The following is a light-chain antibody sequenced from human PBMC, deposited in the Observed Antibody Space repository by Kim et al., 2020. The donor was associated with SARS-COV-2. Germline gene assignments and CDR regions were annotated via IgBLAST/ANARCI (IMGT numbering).Light chain of an antibody. CDR3: AAWDDTLYGRV. CDR1: TSNIGNYP. V-gene: IGLV1-44*01. CDR2: GND. J-gene: IGLJ3*02. Sequence: GQRVTISWSGSTSNIGNYPVSWYQQVPGTAPKLLIYGNDERPSRVPDRFSGSKSGTSASLAISGLQSDDEADYYCAAWDDTLYGRVFGGGTKLTVL.